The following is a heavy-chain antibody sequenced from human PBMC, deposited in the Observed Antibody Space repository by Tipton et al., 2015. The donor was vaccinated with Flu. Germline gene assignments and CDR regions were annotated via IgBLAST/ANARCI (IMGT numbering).Heavy chain of an antibody. J-gene: IGHJ4*02. CDR3: ATRGDYFDY. D-gene: IGHD3-10*01. V-gene: IGHV3-74*01. CDR1: GFIFSDYW. Sequence: SLRLSCAASGFIFSDYWMHWVRQVPGKGLVWVACVNGDGSRTIYADSVMGRFTISRDNARNTQYLQMNNLKVDDTAVYYCATRGDYFDYWGQGTLVTVSS. CDR2: VNGDGSRT.